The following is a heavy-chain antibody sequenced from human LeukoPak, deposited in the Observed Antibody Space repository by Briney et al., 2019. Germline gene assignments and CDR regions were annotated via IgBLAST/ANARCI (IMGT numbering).Heavy chain of an antibody. V-gene: IGHV1-18*01. Sequence: ASVKVSCKASGYTFTSYGISWVRQAPGQGLEWMGWISAYNGNTNYAQKLQGRVTITADESTSTAYMELSSLRSEDTAVYYCASQYSSGWYPSWGQGTLVTVSS. J-gene: IGHJ5*02. CDR1: GYTFTSYG. CDR2: ISAYNGNT. D-gene: IGHD6-19*01. CDR3: ASQYSSGWYPS.